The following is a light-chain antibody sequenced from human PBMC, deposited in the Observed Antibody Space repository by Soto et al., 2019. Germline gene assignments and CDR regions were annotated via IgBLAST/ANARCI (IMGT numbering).Light chain of an antibody. Sequence: EIVLTQSPGTLSLSPGEVATLSCRAREGLTNSYVACYQQKPGXXXIXXXYGXSSRATGIPDRFSGSGSGTEFTLTISSLQSEDFAVYYCQQYNNWPPITFGQGTR. J-gene: IGKJ5*01. CDR3: QQYNNWPPIT. CDR1: EGLTNSY. CDR2: GXS. V-gene: IGKV3D-15*01.